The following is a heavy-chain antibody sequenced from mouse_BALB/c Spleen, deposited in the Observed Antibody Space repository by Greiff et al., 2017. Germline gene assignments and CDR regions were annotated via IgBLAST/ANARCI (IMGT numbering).Heavy chain of an antibody. CDR3: AREEVRRAMDY. V-gene: IGHV1-69*02. CDR1: GYTFTSYW. D-gene: IGHD2-14*01. Sequence: QVQLQQPGAELVKPGAPVKLSCKASGYTFTSYWMNWVKQRPGRGLEWIGRIDPSDSETHYNQKFKDKATLTVDKSSSTAYIQLSSLTSEDSAVYCCAREEVRRAMDYWGQGTSVTVSS. J-gene: IGHJ4*01. CDR2: IDPSDSET.